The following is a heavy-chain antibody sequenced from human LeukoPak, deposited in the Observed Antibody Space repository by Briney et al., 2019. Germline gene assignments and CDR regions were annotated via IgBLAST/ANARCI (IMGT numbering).Heavy chain of an antibody. D-gene: IGHD1-26*01. Sequence: GGSLRLSCAVSGFTFGSSWMHWVRQAPGRGLVWVSRISSDGSDIFYADSVKGRFTISRDNSKNMLYLQMNSLRAEDTAVCYCARDKGAATEERSDYWGQGTLVTVSS. CDR2: ISSDGSDI. J-gene: IGHJ4*02. CDR3: ARDKGAATEERSDY. CDR1: GFTFGSSW. V-gene: IGHV3-74*01.